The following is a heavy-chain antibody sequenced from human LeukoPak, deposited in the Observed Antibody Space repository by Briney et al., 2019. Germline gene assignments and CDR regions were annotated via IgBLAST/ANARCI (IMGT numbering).Heavy chain of an antibody. D-gene: IGHD3-10*01. CDR2: ISYDGDKT. J-gene: IGHJ4*02. V-gene: IGHV3-30*18. Sequence: PGGSLRLSCATSGFPFSSYGMHWVRQAPGKGLEWVAVISYDGDKTKYIDSVKGRSTISSDNSKKTVFLQMNSLRAEDTAVYYCAKDVSLWFEQPGAGYFDYWGQGTLVTVSS. CDR1: GFPFSSYG. CDR3: AKDVSLWFEQPGAGYFDY.